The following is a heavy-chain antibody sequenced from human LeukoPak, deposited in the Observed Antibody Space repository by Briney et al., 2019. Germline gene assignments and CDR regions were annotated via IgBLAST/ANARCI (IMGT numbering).Heavy chain of an antibody. CDR1: GFTFSSYA. V-gene: IGHV3-23*01. CDR3: AKDALGSSNY. J-gene: IGHJ4*02. CDR2: ISGSGDSI. Sequence: GGSLRLSCAASGFTFSSYAMSWVRQAPGKGLEWVSVISGSGDSIYYVDSVKSRFTISRDNSKNTLYLQMNSLRAEDTAVYYCAKDALGSSNYWGQGTLVTVSS. D-gene: IGHD6-6*01.